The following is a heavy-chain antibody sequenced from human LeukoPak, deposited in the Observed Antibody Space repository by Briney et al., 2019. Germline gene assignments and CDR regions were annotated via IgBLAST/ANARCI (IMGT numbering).Heavy chain of an antibody. J-gene: IGHJ3*02. D-gene: IGHD4-17*01. V-gene: IGHV4-4*07. CDR2: IYTSGST. CDR1: GGSFSGYY. Sequence: SETLSLTCAVYGGSFSGYYWSWIRQPAGKGLEWIGRIYTSGSTNYNPSLKSRVTMSVDTSKNQFSLKLSSVTAADTAVYYCARDPDYGDYGDAFDIWGQGTMVTVSS. CDR3: ARDPDYGDYGDAFDI.